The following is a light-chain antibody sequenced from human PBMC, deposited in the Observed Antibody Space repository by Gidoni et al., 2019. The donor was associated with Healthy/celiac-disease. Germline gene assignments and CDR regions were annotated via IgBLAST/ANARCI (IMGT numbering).Light chain of an antibody. Sequence: QSALTQPRSVSGSPGQSVTISCTGTSIAVGGYNYVSWSQQHPGKAPKLMIYDVSKRPSGVPDRFSGSKSGNTSSLTISGLQAEDEADYYCCAYAGSYTVVFGGGTKLTVL. CDR1: SIAVGGYNY. CDR3: CAYAGSYTVV. CDR2: DVS. J-gene: IGLJ2*01. V-gene: IGLV2-11*01.